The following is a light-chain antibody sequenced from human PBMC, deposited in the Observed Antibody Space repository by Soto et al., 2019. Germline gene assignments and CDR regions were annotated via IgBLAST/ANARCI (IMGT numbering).Light chain of an antibody. CDR1: QSVSSSY. J-gene: IGKJ3*01. Sequence: EIVLTQSPGTLSFSPGERAILTCRASQSVSSSYLAWFQQKPGQAPRLLIYGASSRATGIPDRFSGSGSGTDFTLTISRLEPEDFAVYYCQQYGNAPFTFGPGTKVDIK. CDR2: GAS. CDR3: QQYGNAPFT. V-gene: IGKV3-20*01.